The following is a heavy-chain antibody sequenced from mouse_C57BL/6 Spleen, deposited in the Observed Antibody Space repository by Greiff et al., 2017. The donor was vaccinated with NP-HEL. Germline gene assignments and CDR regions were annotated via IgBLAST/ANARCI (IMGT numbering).Heavy chain of an antibody. Sequence: QVQLKQSGAELARPGASVKMSCKASGYTFTSYTMHWVKQRPGQGLEWIGYINPSSGYTKYNQKFKDKATLTADKSSSTAYMQLSSLTSEDSAVYYCARSDYYGSSYGYWGQGTTLTVSS. V-gene: IGHV1-4*01. CDR1: GYTFTSYT. J-gene: IGHJ2*01. CDR3: ARSDYYGSSYGY. CDR2: INPSSGYT. D-gene: IGHD1-1*01.